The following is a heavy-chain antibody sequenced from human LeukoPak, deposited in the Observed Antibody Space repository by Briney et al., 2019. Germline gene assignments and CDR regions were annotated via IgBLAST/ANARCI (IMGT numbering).Heavy chain of an antibody. CDR2: MYYSGSA. J-gene: IGHJ4*02. CDR3: ASARNYGGRFDY. V-gene: IGHV4-39*01. CDR1: GGSIRSSSYY. D-gene: IGHD4-23*01. Sequence: SETLSLTCTLSGGSIRSSSYYWGWLRQPPGKGLEGIGSMYYSGSAYYSPSLKSRVSISLNTSRNQFSLRLSSVTAADTAVYYCASARNYGGRFDYWGQGTLVTFSS.